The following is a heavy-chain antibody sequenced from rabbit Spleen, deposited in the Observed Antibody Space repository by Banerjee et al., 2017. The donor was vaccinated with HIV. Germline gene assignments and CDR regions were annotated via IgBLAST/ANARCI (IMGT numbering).Heavy chain of an antibody. D-gene: IGHD8-1*01. J-gene: IGHJ6*01. CDR1: GFSFSNKAV. Sequence: QEQLVESGGGLVKPEGSLTLTCTASGFSFSNKAVMCWVRQAPGKGLEWIACINVVTGKAVYASWAKGRYTLSKTSSTTVTLEMTSLTAADTATYFCARDSGSSFSSYGMDLWGPGTLVTVS. V-gene: IGHV1S45*01. CDR3: ARDSGSSFSSYGMDL. CDR2: INVVTGKA.